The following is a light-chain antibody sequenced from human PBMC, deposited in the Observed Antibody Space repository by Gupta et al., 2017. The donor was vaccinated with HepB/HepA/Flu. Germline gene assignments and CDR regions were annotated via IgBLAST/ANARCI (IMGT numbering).Light chain of an antibody. CDR2: DAS. CDR1: QSVNTY. J-gene: IGKJ2*03. Sequence: EIVLTQSPATLSLSPGERATLSCRASQSVNTYLAWYQQKPGQNPRLLIYDASSRAAGITARFSGSGSGTDFTRPSSSLEPEDFEVYYCQQRTSFGQGTXLEIK. V-gene: IGKV3-11*01. CDR3: QQRTS.